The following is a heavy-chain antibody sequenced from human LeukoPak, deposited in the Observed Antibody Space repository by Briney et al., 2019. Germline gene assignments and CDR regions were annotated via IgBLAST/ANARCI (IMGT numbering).Heavy chain of an antibody. D-gene: IGHD4-17*01. J-gene: IGHJ4*02. CDR2: ISWNSGSI. CDR1: GFTFDDYA. CDR3: AKATSVTTLFDY. Sequence: GRSLRLSCAASGFTFDDYAMQWVRQAPGKGLEWVSGISWNSGSIGYADSVKGRFTISRDNSKNTLYLQLNSLRVEHPAVYYFAKATSVTTLFDYLGQGTLVTVSS. V-gene: IGHV3-9*01.